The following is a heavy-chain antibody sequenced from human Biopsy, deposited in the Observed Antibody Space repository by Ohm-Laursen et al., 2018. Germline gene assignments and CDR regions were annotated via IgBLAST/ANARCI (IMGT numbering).Heavy chain of an antibody. CDR3: ARDGKRWDYSTYFSWHFDL. D-gene: IGHD4-11*01. V-gene: IGHV3-30*03. CDR1: GFNFDDYA. CDR2: ISYDGSGE. Sequence: SLRLSCAASGFNFDDYAMHWIRQGPGKGLEWVAVISYDGSGEYYADSLQGRFIISRDNPKNTVDLQMNSLRAEDTAVYFCARDGKRWDYSTYFSWHFDLWGRGTLVTVSS. J-gene: IGHJ2*01.